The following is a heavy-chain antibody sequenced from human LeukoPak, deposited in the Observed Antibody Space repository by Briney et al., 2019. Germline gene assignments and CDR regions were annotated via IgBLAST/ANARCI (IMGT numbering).Heavy chain of an antibody. CDR3: ARPRVGANTAIDY. CDR2: IYPGDSDT. J-gene: IGHJ4*02. D-gene: IGHD1-26*01. CDR1: GYSFTSYW. V-gene: IGHV5-51*01. Sequence: GESLMISCKGSGYSFTSYWIGWVRQMPGKGLEWMGIIYPGDSDTRYSPSFQGQVTISADKSITTAYLQWSSLKASDTAMYFCARPRVGANTAIDYLGQGTLVTVSS.